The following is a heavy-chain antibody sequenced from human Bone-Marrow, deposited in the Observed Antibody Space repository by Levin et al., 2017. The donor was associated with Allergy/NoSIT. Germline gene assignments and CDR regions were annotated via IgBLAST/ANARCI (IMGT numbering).Heavy chain of an antibody. CDR1: GFIFSSYG. CDR2: ISGNIVNA. V-gene: IGHV3-23*01. D-gene: IGHD3-10*01. Sequence: GESLKISCTGSGFIFSSYGMNWVRQAPGKGLEWVSGISGNIVNAYYVDSVKGRFTVSRDNSKSTLYLQLNNLRVGDTAMYYCAKDRGFGSGTYGAFDFWGQGTMVTVSS. J-gene: IGHJ3*01. CDR3: AKDRGFGSGTYGAFDF.